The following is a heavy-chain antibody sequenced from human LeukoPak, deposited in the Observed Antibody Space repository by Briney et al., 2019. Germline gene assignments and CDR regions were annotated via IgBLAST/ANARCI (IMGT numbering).Heavy chain of an antibody. Sequence: GGSLRLSCAASGFTFSSYSMKWVRQAPGKGLEWVSSVSTSSIYIYYADSVKGRFTISRDNSKNTLYLQMNSLRAEDTAVYYCAKDQGYYYDSSGYYYPDYWGQGTLVTVSS. V-gene: IGHV3-21*01. CDR1: GFTFSSYS. D-gene: IGHD3-22*01. CDR3: AKDQGYYYDSSGYYYPDY. J-gene: IGHJ4*02. CDR2: VSTSSIYI.